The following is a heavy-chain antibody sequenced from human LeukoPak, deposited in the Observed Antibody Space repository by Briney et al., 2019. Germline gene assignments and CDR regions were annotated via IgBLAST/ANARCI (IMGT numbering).Heavy chain of an antibody. CDR2: IYYSGST. CDR3: ARGTGSGQLDY. D-gene: IGHD6-19*01. J-gene: IGHJ4*02. V-gene: IGHV4-59*01. Sequence: SETLSLTCTVSGGSISSYYWSWIRQPPGKGLEWIGYIYYSGSTNYNPSLKSRVTISVDTSKNQFSLKLSSVTAADTAVYYCARGTGSGQLDYWGQGTLVTVSS. CDR1: GGSISSYY.